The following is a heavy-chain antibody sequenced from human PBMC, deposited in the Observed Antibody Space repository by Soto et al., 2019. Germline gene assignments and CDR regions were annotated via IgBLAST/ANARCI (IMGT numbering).Heavy chain of an antibody. CDR1: GFTFTSSA. CDR3: ATGSFYYYDSSGYPPFDY. CDR2: IVVGSGNT. V-gene: IGHV1-58*01. Sequence: SVKVSCKASGFTFTSSAVQWVRQARGQRLEWIGWIVVGSGNTNYAQKFQERVTITRDTSTSTAYMELSSLRSEDTAVYYCATGSFYYYDSSGYPPFDYWGQGTLVTVSS. D-gene: IGHD3-22*01. J-gene: IGHJ4*02.